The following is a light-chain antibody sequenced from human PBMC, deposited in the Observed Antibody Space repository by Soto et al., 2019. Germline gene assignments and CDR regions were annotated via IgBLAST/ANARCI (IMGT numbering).Light chain of an antibody. J-gene: IGLJ2*01. CDR1: SSDVGGYDS. CDR2: EVS. CDR3: SSYAGSDSVV. Sequence: QSALTQPPSASGSPGQSVTISCTGTSSDVGGYDSVSWFQQHPDKAPKLMIYEVSKRPSGVPDRFSGSKSGNTASLTVSGLQAEDEAEYYCSSYAGSDSVVFGGGTQLTVL. V-gene: IGLV2-8*01.